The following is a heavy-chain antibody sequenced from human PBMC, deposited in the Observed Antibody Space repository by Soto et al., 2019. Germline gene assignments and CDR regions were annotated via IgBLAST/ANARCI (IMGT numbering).Heavy chain of an antibody. CDR3: AGGDYYYYGMDV. J-gene: IGHJ6*02. V-gene: IGHV1-24*01. CDR1: GYTLTELS. D-gene: IGHD1-26*01. CDR2: FDPEDGET. Sequence: ASVKVSCKVSGYTLTELSMHWVRQAPGKGLEWMGGFDPEDGETIYAQKFQGRVTMTEDTSTDTAYMELSSLRSEDTAVYYCAGGDYYYYGMDVWGQGTTVTVSS.